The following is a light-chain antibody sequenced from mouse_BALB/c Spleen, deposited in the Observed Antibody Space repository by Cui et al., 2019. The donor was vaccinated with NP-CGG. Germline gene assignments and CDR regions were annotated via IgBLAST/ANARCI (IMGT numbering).Light chain of an antibody. CDR3: ALWYSNHWV. J-gene: IGLJ1*01. CDR1: TGAVTTSNY. V-gene: IGLV1*01. Sequence: HAVVPQESAPTTSPGETVTLTCRSSTGAVTTSNYANWVQEKPDHLFTGLIGDTNNRVPGVPARFSGSLIGDKAALTITGARTEDEAIYFCALWYSNHWVFGGGTKLTVL. CDR2: DTN.